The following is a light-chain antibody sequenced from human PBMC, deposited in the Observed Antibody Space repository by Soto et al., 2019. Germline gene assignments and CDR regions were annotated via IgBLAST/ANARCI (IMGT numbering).Light chain of an antibody. CDR2: EAS. Sequence: DIPMTQSPSTLSASVGDRVTITCRASQSISSWLAWYQQKPGKAPKLLIYEASSLEGGVPSRFSGSGSGTEFTLTISSLQPDDFATYYCQQYNSFPITFGQGTRLEIK. V-gene: IGKV1-5*03. CDR1: QSISSW. CDR3: QQYNSFPIT. J-gene: IGKJ5*01.